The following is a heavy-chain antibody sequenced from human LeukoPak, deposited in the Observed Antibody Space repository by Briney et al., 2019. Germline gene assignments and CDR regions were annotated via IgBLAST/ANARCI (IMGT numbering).Heavy chain of an antibody. CDR3: ARDHDILPVYSYGYDY. CDR2: INPNSGGT. J-gene: IGHJ4*02. V-gene: IGHV1-2*02. Sequence: ASVKVSCKASGYTFTGYYMHWVRQAPGQGLEWMGWINPNSGGTNCAQKFQGRVTMTRDTSISTAYMELSRLRSDDTAVYYCARDHDILPVYSYGYDYWGQGTLVTVSS. CDR1: GYTFTGYY. D-gene: IGHD5-18*01.